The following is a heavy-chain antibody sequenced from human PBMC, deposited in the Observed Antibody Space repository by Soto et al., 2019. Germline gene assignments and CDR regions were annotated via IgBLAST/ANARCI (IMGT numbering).Heavy chain of an antibody. Sequence: ASVKVSCKASGYTFTGYYMHWVRQAPGQGLEWMGWINPNSGGTNYAQKFQGRVTMTRDTSISTAYMELYTLTSDDTAMYYCAREGSSSSKYFQHWGQGTLVTVSS. J-gene: IGHJ1*01. D-gene: IGHD6-6*01. V-gene: IGHV1-2*02. CDR3: AREGSSSSKYFQH. CDR1: GYTFTGYY. CDR2: INPNSGGT.